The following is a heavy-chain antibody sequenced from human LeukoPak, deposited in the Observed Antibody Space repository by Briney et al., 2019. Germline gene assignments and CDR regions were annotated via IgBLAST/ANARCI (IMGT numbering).Heavy chain of an antibody. CDR2: IYYSGST. J-gene: IGHJ6*03. D-gene: IGHD5-18*01. V-gene: IGHV4-61*10. CDR3: ARGASEYSYGFSLSSRYMDV. CDR1: GGSISSGSYY. Sequence: SETLSLTCTVSGGSISSGSYYWSWIRQPAGKGLEWIGYIYYSGSTNYNPSLKSRVTISVDTSKNQFSLKLSSVTAADTAVYYCARGASEYSYGFSLSSRYMDVWGKGTTVTVSS.